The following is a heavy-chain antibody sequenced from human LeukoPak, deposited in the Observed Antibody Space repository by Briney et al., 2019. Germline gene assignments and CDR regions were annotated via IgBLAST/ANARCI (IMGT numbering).Heavy chain of an antibody. D-gene: IGHD5-18*01. V-gene: IGHV4-34*01. CDR2: INHSGST. CDR1: GGSFSGYY. Sequence: SETLSLTCAVYGGSFSGYYWSWIRQPPGKGLEWIGEINHSGSTNYSPSLKSRVTISVDTSKNQFSLKLSSVTAADTAVYYCASNVDTAMVPYYWGQGTLVTVSS. CDR3: ASNVDTAMVPYY. J-gene: IGHJ4*02.